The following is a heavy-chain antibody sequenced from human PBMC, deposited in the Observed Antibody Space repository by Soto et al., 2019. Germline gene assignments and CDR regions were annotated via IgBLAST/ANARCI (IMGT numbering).Heavy chain of an antibody. Sequence: QVELVESGGGVVRPGKSLTVSCTGSGFVFGGFGMHWVRQTPGKGLEWLGMASYDGTYKYFADSVKGRFTISRDNGMNTVYLQMDNLRLEDRALYYWAGGGDVLDYWGRGTLVTVSS. V-gene: IGHV3-30*03. CDR1: GFVFGGFG. CDR2: ASYDGTYK. CDR3: AGGGDVLDY. D-gene: IGHD3-16*01. J-gene: IGHJ4*02.